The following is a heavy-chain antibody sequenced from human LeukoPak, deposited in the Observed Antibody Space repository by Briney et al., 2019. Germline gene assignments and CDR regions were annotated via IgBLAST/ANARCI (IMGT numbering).Heavy chain of an antibody. CDR2: IYYSGST. V-gene: IGHV4-39*01. J-gene: IGHJ4*02. Sequence: SETLSLTCTVSGGSISSSSYYWGWIRQPPGKGPEWIGSIYYSGSTYYNPSLKSRVTISVDTSKNQFSLKLSSVTAADTAVYYCARGYYYGSGSPDYWGQGTLVTVSS. D-gene: IGHD3-10*01. CDR1: GGSISSSSYY. CDR3: ARGYYYGSGSPDY.